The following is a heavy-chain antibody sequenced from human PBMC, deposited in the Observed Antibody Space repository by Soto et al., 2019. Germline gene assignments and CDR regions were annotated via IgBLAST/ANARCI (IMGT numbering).Heavy chain of an antibody. V-gene: IGHV3-23*01. CDR2: ISGSGGST. CDR3: AKDPGPHLFSGAAHFDY. D-gene: IGHD3-10*01. J-gene: IGHJ4*02. Sequence: GGSLRLSCAASGFTFSSYAMSWVRQAPGKGLEWVSAISGSGGSTYYADSVKGRFTISRDNSKNTLYLQMNSLRAEDTAVYYCAKDPGPHLFSGAAHFDYWGQGTLVTVSS. CDR1: GFTFSSYA.